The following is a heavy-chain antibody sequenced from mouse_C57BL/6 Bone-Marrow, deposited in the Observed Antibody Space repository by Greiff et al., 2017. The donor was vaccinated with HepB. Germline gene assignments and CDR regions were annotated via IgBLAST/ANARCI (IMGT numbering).Heavy chain of an antibody. V-gene: IGHV7-1*01. CDR1: GFTFSDFY. D-gene: IGHD6-1*01. J-gene: IGHJ4*01. Sequence: EVQLVDSGGGLVQSGRTLRLSCATSGFTFSDFYMEWVRQAPGKGLEWIGASSKKANDYTTEYSASVKGRFIVSRDTSQSILYLQMNALRAEDTAIYYCAREAVGNYDAMDYWGQGTSVTVSS. CDR3: AREAVGNYDAMDY. CDR2: SSKKANDYTT.